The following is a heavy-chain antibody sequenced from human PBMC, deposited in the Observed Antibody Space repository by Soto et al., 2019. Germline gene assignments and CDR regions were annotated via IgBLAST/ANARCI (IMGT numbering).Heavy chain of an antibody. Sequence: ASVKVSCKASGYTFTSYPIHWVRQAPGQRLEWMGWINTANGDTKYSEKFQGRVTVTRDTSASTVYMELSSLRSEDTTMYYCTGWSSSACDFWGQGTLVTVSS. J-gene: IGHJ4*02. V-gene: IGHV1-3*04. D-gene: IGHD6-6*01. CDR3: TGWSSSACDF. CDR2: INTANGDT. CDR1: GYTFTSYP.